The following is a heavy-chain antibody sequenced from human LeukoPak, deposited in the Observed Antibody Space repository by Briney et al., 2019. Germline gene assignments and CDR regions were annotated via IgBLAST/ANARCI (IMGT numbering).Heavy chain of an antibody. CDR3: ARHSAEMATADY. CDR2: IYYSGST. CDR1: GGSISSYY. V-gene: IGHV4-59*08. J-gene: IGHJ4*02. D-gene: IGHD5-24*01. Sequence: PSETLSLTCTVSGGSISSYYWSWIRQPPGKGLEWIGYIYYSGSTNYNPSLKSRVTISVDTSKNQFSLKLSPVTAADTAVYYCARHSAEMATADYWGQGTLVTVSS.